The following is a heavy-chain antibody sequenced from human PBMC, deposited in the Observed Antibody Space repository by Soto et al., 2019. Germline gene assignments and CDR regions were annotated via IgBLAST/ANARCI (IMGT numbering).Heavy chain of an antibody. V-gene: IGHV1-69*01. CDR1: EGTFNSYA. J-gene: IGHJ4*02. D-gene: IGHD6-13*01. CDR2: IIPYYNTL. CDR3: ASGASRWYPYFFDS. Sequence: QAQVVQSGAEVRKPGSSVKLSCKASEGTFNSYAIAWVRQAPGQGLEWMGGIIPYYNTLNYAQKFQDRVTMTAADSTNTVYMALSSLRSDDTAVYFCASGASRWYPYFFDSWAQGTLVTVSS.